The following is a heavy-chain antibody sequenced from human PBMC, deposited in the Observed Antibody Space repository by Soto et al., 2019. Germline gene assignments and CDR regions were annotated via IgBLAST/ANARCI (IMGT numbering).Heavy chain of an antibody. V-gene: IGHV3-23*01. Sequence: GGSLRLSCAASGFTFSSYAMSWVRQSPGKGLEWVSSISGSGGCTYYADSVKGRFTISRDNSKNTLSLQMNSLRAEDTAVYYCAKSRGSGSYFNPSDAFDFWGQGTMVTVSS. CDR1: GFTFSSYA. CDR3: AKSRGSGSYFNPSDAFDF. CDR2: ISGSGGCT. D-gene: IGHD3-10*01. J-gene: IGHJ3*01.